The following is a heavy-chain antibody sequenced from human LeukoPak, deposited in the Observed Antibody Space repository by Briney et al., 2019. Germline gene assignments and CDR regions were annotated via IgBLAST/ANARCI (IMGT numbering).Heavy chain of an antibody. Sequence: SETLSLTCAVSGGSISSSNWWSWVRQPPGKGLEWIGEIYHSGSTNYNPSLKSRVTISVDKSKNQFSLKLSSVTAADTAVYYCARAIIEMATPRDYYYYMDVWGKGTTVTVSS. CDR3: ARAIIEMATPRDYYYYMDV. CDR1: GGSISSSNW. V-gene: IGHV4-4*02. D-gene: IGHD5-24*01. J-gene: IGHJ6*03. CDR2: IYHSGST.